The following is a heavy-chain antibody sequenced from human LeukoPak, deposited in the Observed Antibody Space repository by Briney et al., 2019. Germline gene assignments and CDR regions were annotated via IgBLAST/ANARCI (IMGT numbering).Heavy chain of an antibody. V-gene: IGHV3-30-3*01. Sequence: GGSLRLSCAASGFTFSSYAMHWVRQAPGKGLEWVAVISYDGSNKYYADSVKGRFTISRDNSKNTLYLQMNSLRAEDTAVYYCARAGLSGSFAVDYWGQGTLVTVSS. CDR3: ARAGLSGSFAVDY. D-gene: IGHD3-3*01. J-gene: IGHJ4*02. CDR1: GFTFSSYA. CDR2: ISYDGSNK.